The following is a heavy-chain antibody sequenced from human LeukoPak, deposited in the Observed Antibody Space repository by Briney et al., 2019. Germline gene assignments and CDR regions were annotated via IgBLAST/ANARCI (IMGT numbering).Heavy chain of an antibody. CDR3: ARLDRDGYSDGY. J-gene: IGHJ4*02. D-gene: IGHD5-24*01. CDR1: GGTFSSYA. CDR2: IIPIFGTA. V-gene: IGHV1-69*05. Sequence: SVKVSCKASGGTFSSYAISWVRQAPGQGLEWMGRIIPIFGTANYAQKFQGRVTITTDESTSTAYMELSSLRSEDTAVYYCARLDRDGYSDGYWGQGTLVTVDS.